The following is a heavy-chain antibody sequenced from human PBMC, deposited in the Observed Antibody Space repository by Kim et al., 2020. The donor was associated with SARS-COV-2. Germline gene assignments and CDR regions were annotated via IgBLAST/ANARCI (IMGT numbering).Heavy chain of an antibody. D-gene: IGHD6-19*01. CDR3: ARDPGIAVAGTNYYYYYGMDV. CDR2: IIPILGIA. CDR1: GGTFSSYA. J-gene: IGHJ6*02. V-gene: IGHV1-69*04. Sequence: SVKVSCKASGGTFSSYAISWVRQAPGQGLEWMGRIIPILGIANYAQKFQGRVTITADKSTSTAYMELSSLRSEDTAVYYCARDPGIAVAGTNYYYYYGMDVWGQGTTVTVSS.